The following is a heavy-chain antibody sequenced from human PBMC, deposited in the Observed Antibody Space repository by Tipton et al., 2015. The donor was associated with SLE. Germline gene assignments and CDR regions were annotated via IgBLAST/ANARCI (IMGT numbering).Heavy chain of an antibody. CDR2: INHSGST. J-gene: IGHJ4*02. Sequence: TLSLTCAVSGGSISSSNWWSWVSQPPGKGLEWIGEINHSGSTNYNPSLKSRVTISVDTSKNQFSLKLSSVTAADTAVYYCARDRLTWAPFDYWGQGTLVTVSS. CDR3: ARDRLTWAPFDY. V-gene: IGHV4-4*02. D-gene: IGHD7-27*01. CDR1: GGSISSSNW.